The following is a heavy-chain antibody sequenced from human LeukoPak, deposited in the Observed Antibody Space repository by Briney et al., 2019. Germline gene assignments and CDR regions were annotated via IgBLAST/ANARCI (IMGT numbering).Heavy chain of an antibody. V-gene: IGHV3-74*01. Sequence: SGGSLRLSCAASGFTFSTNWMHWVRQAPGKGLVWVSHISTDARTITYADFVKGRFTISRDNAKNTVYLQMNSLRAEDTALYYCVRGQATAWGLDYWGQGTLVTVSS. D-gene: IGHD6-13*01. CDR2: ISTDARTI. J-gene: IGHJ4*02. CDR1: GFTFSTNW. CDR3: VRGQATAWGLDY.